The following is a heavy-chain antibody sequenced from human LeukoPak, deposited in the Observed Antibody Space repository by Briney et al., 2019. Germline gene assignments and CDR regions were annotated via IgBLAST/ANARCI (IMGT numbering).Heavy chain of an antibody. CDR2: IYYSGST. V-gene: IGHV4-39*01. CDR1: GGSISSSSYY. D-gene: IGHD1-7*01. J-gene: IGHJ2*01. Sequence: PSETLSLTCTVSGGSISSSSYYWGWIRQPPGKGLEWIGSIYYSGSTYYNPSLKSRVTISVDTSKNQFSLKLSSVTAADTAVYYCARRITGTTWYFDLWGRGTLVTVSS. CDR3: ARRITGTTWYFDL.